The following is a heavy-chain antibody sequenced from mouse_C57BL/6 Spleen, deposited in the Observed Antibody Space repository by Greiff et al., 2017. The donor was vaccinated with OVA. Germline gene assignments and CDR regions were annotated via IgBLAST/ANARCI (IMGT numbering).Heavy chain of an antibody. Sequence: EVQLVESGGGLVQPGGSMKLSCVASGFTFSNYWMNWVRQSPEKGLEWVAQIRLKSDNYATHYAESVKGRFTISRDDSKSSVYLQMNNLRAEDTGIYYCAGARYGNPYDFDYWGQGTTLTVSS. CDR2: IRLKSDNYAT. D-gene: IGHD2-1*01. CDR1: GFTFSNYW. V-gene: IGHV6-3*01. CDR3: AGARYGNPYDFDY. J-gene: IGHJ2*01.